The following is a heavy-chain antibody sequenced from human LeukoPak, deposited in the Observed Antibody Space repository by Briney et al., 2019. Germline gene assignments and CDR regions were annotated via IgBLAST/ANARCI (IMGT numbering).Heavy chain of an antibody. V-gene: IGHV3-74*01. CDR2: INPDGRTT. CDR3: VRGNNRSPVDY. D-gene: IGHD1/OR15-1a*01. Sequence: RRSLRLSCAASGFTFSSYWMRSVREAPGKGLVWVSRINPDGRTTTYTDSVKGRFTISRDNAKNTLYLQVNSLRADDTALYYCVRGNNRSPVDYWGQGTLVTVSS. CDR1: GFTFSSYW. J-gene: IGHJ4*02.